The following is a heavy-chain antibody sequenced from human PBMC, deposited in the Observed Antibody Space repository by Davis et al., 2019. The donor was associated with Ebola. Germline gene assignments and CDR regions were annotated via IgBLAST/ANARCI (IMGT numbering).Heavy chain of an antibody. Sequence: AASVKVSCKASGYTFTSYYMHWVRQAPGQGLEWMGIINPSGGSTSYAQKFQGRVTMTRDTSTSTVYMELSSLRSEDTAVYYCARALASLESSYWYFDLWGRGTLVTVSS. D-gene: IGHD1-1*01. CDR1: GYTFTSYY. CDR2: INPSGGST. V-gene: IGHV1-46*01. J-gene: IGHJ2*01. CDR3: ARALASLESSYWYFDL.